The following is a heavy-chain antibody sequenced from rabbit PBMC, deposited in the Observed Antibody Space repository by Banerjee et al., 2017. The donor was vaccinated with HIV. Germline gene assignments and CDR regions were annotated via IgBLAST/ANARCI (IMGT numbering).Heavy chain of an antibody. CDR1: GFSFNNNYV. Sequence: TLTCTASGFSFNNNYVMCWVRQAPGKGLEWIACINTSSGNTVYASWAKGRFTISKTSSTTVTLQMTSLTAADTATYFCARDLVGVIGWNFNLWGPGTLVTVS. CDR2: INTSSGNT. V-gene: IGHV1S40*01. D-gene: IGHD1-1*01. CDR3: ARDLVGVIGWNFNL. J-gene: IGHJ4*01.